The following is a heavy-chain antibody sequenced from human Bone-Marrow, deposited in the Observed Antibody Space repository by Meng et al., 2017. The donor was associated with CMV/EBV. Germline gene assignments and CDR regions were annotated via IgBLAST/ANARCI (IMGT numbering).Heavy chain of an antibody. J-gene: IGHJ4*02. V-gene: IGHV4-34*08. Sequence: ESLKISCTASGFTFGDYAMSWVRQPPGKGLEWIGEINHSGSTNYNPSLKSRVTISVDTSKNQFSLKLSSVTAADTAVYYCATSPYDYVWGSYRPYGGLDYWGQGTLVTVSS. CDR3: ATSPYDYVWGSYRPYGGLDY. CDR1: GFTFGDYA. CDR2: INHSGST. D-gene: IGHD3-16*02.